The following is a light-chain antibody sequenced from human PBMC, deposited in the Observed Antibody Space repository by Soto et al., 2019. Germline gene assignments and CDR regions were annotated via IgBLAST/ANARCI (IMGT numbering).Light chain of an antibody. CDR2: DAS. CDR3: QQYATSPHT. J-gene: IGKJ4*01. V-gene: IGKV3-20*01. Sequence: EIVLTQSPGTVSLSPGERATLSCRASQSITTSLAWYQRKPGQAPRLLIYDASTRATAIPDRFSGSGSGTDFTLTLSRLEAEDIAVYYCQQYATSPHTFGGGTKVEIK. CDR1: QSITTS.